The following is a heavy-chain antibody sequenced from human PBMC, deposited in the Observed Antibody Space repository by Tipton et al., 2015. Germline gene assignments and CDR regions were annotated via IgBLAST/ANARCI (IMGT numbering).Heavy chain of an antibody. V-gene: IGHV4-38-2*02. CDR3: ARVSNSGYDNGSIY. Sequence: TLSLTCNVSGGSISSGYYWGWIRQPPGKGLEWIGNIFHSGITYYNPSLKSRVTMSVDTSKNYFSLKVTSLTAADTAVYYCARVSNSGYDNGSIYWGQGILVTVSS. J-gene: IGHJ4*02. CDR1: GGSISSGYY. CDR2: IFHSGIT. D-gene: IGHD5-12*01.